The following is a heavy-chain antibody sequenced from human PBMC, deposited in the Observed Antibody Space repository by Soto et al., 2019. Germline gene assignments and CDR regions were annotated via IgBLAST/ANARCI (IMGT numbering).Heavy chain of an antibody. CDR1: GFPLSTSGMC. V-gene: IGHV2-70*01. CDR3: ARGIAAAGTRDWFDP. J-gene: IGHJ5*02. Sequence: SGPTLVNPTQTLTLTCTFSGFPLSTSGMCVSWIRQPPGKALEWLALIDWDDDKYYSTSLKTRLTISKDTSKNQVVLTMTNMDPVDTATYYCARGIAAAGTRDWFDPWGQGTLVTVSS. D-gene: IGHD6-13*01. CDR2: IDWDDDK.